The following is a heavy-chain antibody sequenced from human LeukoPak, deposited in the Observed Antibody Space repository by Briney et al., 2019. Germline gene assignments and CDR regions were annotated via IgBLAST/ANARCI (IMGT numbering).Heavy chain of an antibody. V-gene: IGHV4-59*01. CDR1: GGSISSYY. CDR3: AREWGEYDILTGYYSYYDY. CDR2: IYYSGST. J-gene: IGHJ4*02. D-gene: IGHD3-9*01. Sequence: SETLSLTCTVSGGSISSYYWSWIRQPPGKGLEWIGYIYYSGSTNYNPSLKSRVTISVDTSKNQFSLKLSSVTAADTAVYYCAREWGEYDILTGYYSYYDYWGQGTLVTVSS.